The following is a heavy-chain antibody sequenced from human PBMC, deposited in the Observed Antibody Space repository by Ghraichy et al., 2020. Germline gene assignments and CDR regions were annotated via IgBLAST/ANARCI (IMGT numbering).Heavy chain of an antibody. D-gene: IGHD2-2*01. CDR3: ARGRYCSSTSCYLDY. J-gene: IGHJ4*02. V-gene: IGHV4-4*07. CDR1: GASMSSDF. CDR2: IYPSGSI. Sequence: SETLSLICTVSGASMSSDFWTWIRQPAGKGLEWIGRIYPSGSITYSPSLKSRVTMSVDSSKNQFSLRLSSVTAADTAVYYCARGRYCSSTSCYLDYWGQGTLVTVSS.